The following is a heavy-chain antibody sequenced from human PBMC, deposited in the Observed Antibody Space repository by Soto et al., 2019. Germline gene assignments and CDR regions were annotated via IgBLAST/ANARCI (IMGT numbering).Heavy chain of an antibody. J-gene: IGHJ4*02. CDR2: IYYSGST. CDR3: ARPYNWHYVPFDY. Sequence: SETLSLTCTVSGGSISSGDWYWSWIRQPPGKGLEWIGYIYYSGSTYYNPSLKSRVNISVDTSKNQFSLKLRSVTAADTAVYYCARPYNWHYVPFDYWGQGTLVT. CDR1: GGSISSGDWY. V-gene: IGHV4-30-4*01. D-gene: IGHD1-7*01.